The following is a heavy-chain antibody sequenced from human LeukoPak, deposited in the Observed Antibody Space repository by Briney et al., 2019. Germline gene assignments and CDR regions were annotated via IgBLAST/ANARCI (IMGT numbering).Heavy chain of an antibody. CDR3: ARDPHSLDY. Sequence: GGSLRLSCTASGFSFSSYSMNWVRQAPGKGLEWVAYIAYTGTIHYADSVRGRFAISRDNAMSSLFLQLNSLRAEDTAVYYCARDPHSLDYWGQGTLVTVSS. V-gene: IGHV3-48*01. CDR2: IAYTGTI. CDR1: GFSFSSYS. J-gene: IGHJ4*02.